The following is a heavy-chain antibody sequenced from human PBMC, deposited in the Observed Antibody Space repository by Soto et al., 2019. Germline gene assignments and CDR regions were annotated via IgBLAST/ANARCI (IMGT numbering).Heavy chain of an antibody. D-gene: IGHD2-2*02. CDR3: TRSIGYCSSTSCHRYDY. CDR1: GFTFGDYA. CDR2: IRSKAYGGTT. V-gene: IGHV3-49*03. Sequence: LRLSCTASGFTFGDYAMSWFRQAPGKGLEWVGFIRSKAYGGTTEYAASVKGRFTISRDDSKSIAYLQMNSLKTEDTAVYYCTRSIGYCSSTSCHRYDYWGQGTLVTVSS. J-gene: IGHJ4*02.